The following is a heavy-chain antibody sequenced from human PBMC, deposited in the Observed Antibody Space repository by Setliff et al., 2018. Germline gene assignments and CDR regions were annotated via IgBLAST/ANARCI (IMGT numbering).Heavy chain of an antibody. J-gene: IGHJ4*02. CDR2: ISAYTGNT. CDR1: GYTFTNYG. V-gene: IGHV1-18*01. CDR3: SRLVRYCTTTTCQRASGAEF. D-gene: IGHD2-8*01. Sequence: ASVKVSCKASGYTFTNYGINWVRQAPGQGLEWMGWISAYTGNTNYAQKLQGRVSMITDTSTSTAYMELRSLTSDDTAVYYCSRLVRYCTTTTCQRASGAEFWGQGTLVTVSS.